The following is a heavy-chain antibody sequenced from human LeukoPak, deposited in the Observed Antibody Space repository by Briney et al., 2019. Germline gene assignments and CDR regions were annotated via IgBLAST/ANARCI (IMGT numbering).Heavy chain of an antibody. V-gene: IGHV1-18*01. CDR2: INPNSGGT. CDR3: ARAGAVADNWFDP. CDR1: GYTFTSYG. Sequence: ASVKVSCKASGYTFTSYGISWVRQAPGQGLEWMGWINPNSGGTNYAQKFQGRVTMTTDTSTSTAYMELRSLRSDDTAVYYCARAGAVADNWFDPWGQGTLVTVSS. D-gene: IGHD6-19*01. J-gene: IGHJ5*02.